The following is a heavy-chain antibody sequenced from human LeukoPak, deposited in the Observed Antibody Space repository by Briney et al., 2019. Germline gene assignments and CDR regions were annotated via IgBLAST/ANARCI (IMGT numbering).Heavy chain of an antibody. V-gene: IGHV3-30*02. Sequence: GGSLRLSCGASGFTFSSSAMHWVRQGPGKGLEWVAYIAQHGNNKYYADSVKGRFTISRDNSTESLYLQMNSLRADDTAVYYCAKGGSWSCTDWGQGTLVRVSS. CDR3: AKGGSWSCTD. CDR2: IAQHGNNK. CDR1: GFTFSSSA. D-gene: IGHD2-8*02. J-gene: IGHJ4*02.